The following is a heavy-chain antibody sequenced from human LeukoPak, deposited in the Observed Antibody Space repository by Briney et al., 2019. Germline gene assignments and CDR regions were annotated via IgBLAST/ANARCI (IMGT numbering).Heavy chain of an antibody. CDR1: GFTFSSYW. V-gene: IGHV3-74*01. CDR3: ARVGRAAAEKGXFQX. J-gene: IGHJ1*01. D-gene: IGHD6-13*01. Sequence: PGGSLRLSCAASGFTFSSYWMHWVRQAPGKGLVWVSRINSDGSSTSYADSVKGRFTISRDNAKNTLYLQMNSLRAEDTAMYYCARVGRAAAEKGXFQXWGQGTLVTVX. CDR2: INSDGSST.